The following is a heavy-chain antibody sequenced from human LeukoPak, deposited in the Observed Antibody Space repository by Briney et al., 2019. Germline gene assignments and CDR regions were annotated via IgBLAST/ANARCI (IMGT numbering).Heavy chain of an antibody. D-gene: IGHD3-9*01. Sequence: GGSLRLSCAASGFTFSSYSMTWVRQAPGKGLEWVSSISSSSSYIYYADSVKGRFTISRDNAKNSLYLQMNSLRAEDTAVYYCARAVRYFDSYGMDVWGQGTTVTVSS. CDR2: ISSSSSYI. CDR1: GFTFSSYS. V-gene: IGHV3-21*01. CDR3: ARAVRYFDSYGMDV. J-gene: IGHJ6*02.